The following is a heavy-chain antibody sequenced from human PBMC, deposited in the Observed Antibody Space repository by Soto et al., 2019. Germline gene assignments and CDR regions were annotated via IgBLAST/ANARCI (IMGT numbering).Heavy chain of an antibody. CDR1: GFTFSDYA. Sequence: EVQLVESGGGLVQPGRSPRLSCTASGFTFSDYAMSWFRQAPGKGLEWVGFIRNIAYGGTTEYAASVKGRFTISRDDSKSIVYLQMNSLKTEETAVYYCARDPYDVLTGYYSDYWGQGTLVTVSS. CDR2: IRNIAYGGTT. J-gene: IGHJ4*02. V-gene: IGHV3-49*03. D-gene: IGHD3-9*01. CDR3: ARDPYDVLTGYYSDY.